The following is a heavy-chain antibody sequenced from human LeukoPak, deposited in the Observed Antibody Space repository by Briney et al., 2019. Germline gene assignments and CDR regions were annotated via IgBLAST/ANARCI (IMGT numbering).Heavy chain of an antibody. CDR2: INPNSGGT. CDR3: AITSGWEQLVSVPIDY. D-gene: IGHD6-6*01. J-gene: IGHJ4*02. Sequence: ASVTVSCKASGYTFTGYYMHWVRQAPGQGLEWMGWINPNSGGTNYAQKFQGRVTITRDRAISTAYRELSRLRSDDTAVYYCAITSGWEQLVSVPIDYWGQRTLVTVSS. CDR1: GYTFTGYY. V-gene: IGHV1-2*02.